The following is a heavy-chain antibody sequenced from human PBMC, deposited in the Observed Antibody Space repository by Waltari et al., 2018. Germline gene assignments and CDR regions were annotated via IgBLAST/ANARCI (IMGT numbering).Heavy chain of an antibody. D-gene: IGHD3-10*01. V-gene: IGHV3-48*01. J-gene: IGHJ6*02. CDR2: ISSSSSITI. Sequence: EVQLVESGGGLVQPGGSLRLSCAASGFTFSSYSMNWVRQAPGKGLEWVSYISSSSSITIDYANSVKGRFTISRDNAKNSLYLQMNSLRAEDTAVYYCARDEGYYYGSGSYFPSIYYYYYGMDVWGQGTTVTVSS. CDR1: GFTFSSYS. CDR3: ARDEGYYYGSGSYFPSIYYYYYGMDV.